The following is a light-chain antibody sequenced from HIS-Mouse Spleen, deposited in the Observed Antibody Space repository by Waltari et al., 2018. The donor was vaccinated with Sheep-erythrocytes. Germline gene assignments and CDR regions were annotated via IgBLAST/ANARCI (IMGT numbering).Light chain of an antibody. V-gene: IGKV1-39*01. J-gene: IGKJ3*01. CDR2: AAS. Sequence: DIQMTQSPSSLSASVGDRVTITCRASQSISSNLNWYQQKPGKAPKLLIYAASSLQSGVPSRFSGSGSGTDFTLRISSLQPEDFATYYCQQSYSTPQFTFGPGTKVDIK. CDR3: QQSYSTPQFT. CDR1: QSISSN.